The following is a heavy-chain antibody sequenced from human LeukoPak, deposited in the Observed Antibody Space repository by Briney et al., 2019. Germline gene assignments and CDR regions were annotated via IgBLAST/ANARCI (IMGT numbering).Heavy chain of an antibody. V-gene: IGHV3-21*01. CDR2: ISSGSSYM. J-gene: IGHJ4*02. Sequence: GGSLRLSCAASGFTFSSYSMNWVRQSPGKGLEWVSSISSGSSYMYYADSVKGRFTISRGNAKNSLYLQMNSLRAEDTAVYYCARVTYYSDSSAYYYDSWGQGTLVTVSS. D-gene: IGHD3-22*01. CDR1: GFTFSSYS. CDR3: ARVTYYSDSSAYYYDS.